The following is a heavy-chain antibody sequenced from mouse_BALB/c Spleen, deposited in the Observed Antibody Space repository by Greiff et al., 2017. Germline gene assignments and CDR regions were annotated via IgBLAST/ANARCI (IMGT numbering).Heavy chain of an antibody. J-gene: IGHJ2*01. Sequence: LVKTGASVKISCKASGYSFTGYYMHWVKQSHGKSLEWIGDISCYNGATSYNQKFKGKATFTVDTSSSTAYMQFNSLTSEDSAVYYCARDYDDWGQGTTLTVSS. CDR2: ISCYNGAT. CDR1: GYSFTGYY. CDR3: ARDYDD. V-gene: IGHV1S34*01.